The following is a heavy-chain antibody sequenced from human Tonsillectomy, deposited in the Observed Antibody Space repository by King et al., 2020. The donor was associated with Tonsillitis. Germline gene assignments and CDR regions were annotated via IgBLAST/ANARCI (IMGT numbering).Heavy chain of an antibody. CDR3: ARLLSSSDYYYYYFYMDV. D-gene: IGHD6-6*01. V-gene: IGHV4-59*08. J-gene: IGHJ6*03. CDR2: IYYTGST. CDR1: GGSFSGYY. Sequence: QLQESGPGLVKPSETLSLTCTVSGGSFSGYYWSWIRQPPGKGLEWIGYIYYTGSTNYNPSLKSRVTISVDTSKNQFSLKLSSVTAADTAVYYCARLLSSSDYYYYYFYMDVWGKGTTVTVSS.